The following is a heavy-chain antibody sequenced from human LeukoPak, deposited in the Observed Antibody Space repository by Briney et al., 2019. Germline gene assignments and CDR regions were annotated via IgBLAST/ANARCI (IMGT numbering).Heavy chain of an antibody. V-gene: IGHV3-48*03. Sequence: GGSLRLSCAASGFTFTGSEMNWFRQAPGQGLEWVSYITSRGDATYYADPVKGRFTISRDNARNSLFLQMNSLRAEDTAVYYCARGQRWFGELDFWGQGTLVTVSS. CDR2: ITSRGDAT. CDR3: ARGQRWFGELDF. J-gene: IGHJ4*02. D-gene: IGHD3-10*01. CDR1: GFTFTGSE.